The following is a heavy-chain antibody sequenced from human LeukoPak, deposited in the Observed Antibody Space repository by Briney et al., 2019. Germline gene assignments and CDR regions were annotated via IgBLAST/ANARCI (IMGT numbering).Heavy chain of an antibody. D-gene: IGHD4-17*01. V-gene: IGHV3-33*01. CDR1: GFTFSSYG. Sequence: GGSLRLSCAASGFTFSSYGMHWVRQAPGKGMEWVAVIWYDGSNKYYADSVKGRFTISRDNSKNTLYLQMNSLRAEDTAVYYCARGGVTTRRGESYYWGQGTLVTVSS. J-gene: IGHJ4*02. CDR2: IWYDGSNK. CDR3: ARGGVTTRRGESYY.